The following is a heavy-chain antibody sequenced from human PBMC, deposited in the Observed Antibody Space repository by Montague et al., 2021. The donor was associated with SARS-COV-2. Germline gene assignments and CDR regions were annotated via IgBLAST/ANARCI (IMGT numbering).Heavy chain of an antibody. J-gene: IGHJ6*02. D-gene: IGHD3-10*01. V-gene: IGHV3-66*02. CDR3: ARDQRRYGSGSYYGPHYYYYGMDV. Sequence: RLSLSASGFTVSSNYMSWVRKAPGKGLEWVSVIYSGGSTYYADSVKGRFTISRDNSKNTLYLQMNSLRAEGTAVYYCARDQRRYGSGSYYGPHYYYYGMDVWGQGTTVTVSS. CDR1: GFTVSSNY. CDR2: IYSGGST.